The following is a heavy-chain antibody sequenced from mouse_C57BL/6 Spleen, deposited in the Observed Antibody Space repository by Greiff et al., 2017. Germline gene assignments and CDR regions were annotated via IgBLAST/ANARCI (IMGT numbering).Heavy chain of an antibody. V-gene: IGHV1-15*01. J-gene: IGHJ2*01. CDR3: TRSGYSRGDY. CDR2: IDPETGGT. Sequence: VHLVESGAELVRPGASVTLSCKASGYTFTDYEMHWVKQTPVHGLEWIGAIDPETGGTAYNQKFKGKAILTADKSSSTAYMELRSLTSEDSAVYYCTRSGYSRGDYWGQGTTLTVSS. D-gene: IGHD3-1*01. CDR1: GYTFTDYE.